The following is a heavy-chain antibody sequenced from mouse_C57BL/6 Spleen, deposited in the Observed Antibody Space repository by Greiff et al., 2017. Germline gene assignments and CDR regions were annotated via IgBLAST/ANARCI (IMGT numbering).Heavy chain of an antibody. CDR3: ARKGAYYSNYDAMDY. J-gene: IGHJ4*01. D-gene: IGHD2-5*01. CDR2: IYPGDGDT. CDR1: GYAFSSSW. Sequence: VKLQESGPELVKPGASVKISCKASGYAFSSSWMNWVKQRPGKGLEWIGRIYPGDGDTNYNGKFKGKATLTADKSSSTAYMQLSSLTSEDSAVYFCARKGAYYSNYDAMDYWGQGTSVTVSS. V-gene: IGHV1-82*01.